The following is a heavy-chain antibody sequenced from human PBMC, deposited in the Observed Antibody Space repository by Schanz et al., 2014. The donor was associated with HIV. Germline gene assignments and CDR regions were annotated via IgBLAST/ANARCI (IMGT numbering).Heavy chain of an antibody. CDR1: GGSISSGGYY. Sequence: QVQLQESGPGLVKPSQTLSLTCTVSGGSISSGGYYWSWIRQHPGKGLEWIGYIYHSGSTYYNPSLKTRVTISVDTSKNQFSLKLRSVTAADTAVYYCAREGMEQMVNILDVWGQGTRVNVSS. J-gene: IGHJ6*02. CDR2: IYHSGST. D-gene: IGHD6-13*01. CDR3: AREGMEQMVNILDV. V-gene: IGHV4-31*03.